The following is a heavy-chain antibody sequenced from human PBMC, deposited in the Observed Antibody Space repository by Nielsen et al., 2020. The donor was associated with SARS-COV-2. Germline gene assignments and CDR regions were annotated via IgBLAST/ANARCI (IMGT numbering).Heavy chain of an antibody. CDR2: ISYDGSTK. V-gene: IGHV3-30*18. Sequence: GESLKISCATSGFTFSSYAMHWVRQAPGKGLEWVAVISYDGSTKYFSDSVKGRFTVSRDNSKNTLYLQMNSLRGEDMGVYYCAKDALSLPLPAGSLNDWGQGTLVTVSS. CDR1: GFTFSSYA. J-gene: IGHJ1*01. CDR3: AKDALSLPLPAGSLND. D-gene: IGHD2-15*01.